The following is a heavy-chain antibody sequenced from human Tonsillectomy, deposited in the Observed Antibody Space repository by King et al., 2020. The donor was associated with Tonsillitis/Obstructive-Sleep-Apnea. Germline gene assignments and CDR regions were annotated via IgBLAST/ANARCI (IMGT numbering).Heavy chain of an antibody. CDR2: INSDGSST. V-gene: IGHV3-74*01. CDR3: ARTSSNQPGDGYFQH. D-gene: IGHD2-2*01. Sequence: VQLVESGGGLVQPGGSLRLSCAASGFTFSSYWMHWVRQAPGKGLVWVSRINSDGSSTSYADSVKGQFTISRDNAKNTLYLQMNSLRAEDTAVYYCARTSSNQPGDGYFQHWGQGTLVTVSS. J-gene: IGHJ1*01. CDR1: GFTFSSYW.